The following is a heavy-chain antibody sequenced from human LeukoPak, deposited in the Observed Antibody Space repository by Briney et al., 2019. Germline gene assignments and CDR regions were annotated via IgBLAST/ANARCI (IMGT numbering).Heavy chain of an antibody. J-gene: IGHJ4*02. D-gene: IGHD2-2*01. CDR3: STEDKYCTTTTCADY. Sequence: ASVRLSCKASGYSFTTYYVHWVPQAPGQGLEWMGYMRLASGASNSAQKFQDRVTMTRDTSISTAYLELSRLTSDDTAVYYCSTEDKYCTTTTCADYWGQGTLVTVSS. CDR2: MRLASGAS. CDR1: GYSFTTYY. V-gene: IGHV1-2*02.